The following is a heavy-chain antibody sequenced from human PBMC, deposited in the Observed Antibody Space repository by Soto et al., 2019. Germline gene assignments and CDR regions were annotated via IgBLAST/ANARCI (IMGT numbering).Heavy chain of an antibody. CDR1: GFTFSSYS. D-gene: IGHD3-16*01. CDR3: ARGGRPHVY. V-gene: IGHV3-48*01. J-gene: IGHJ4*02. CDR2: ISSSSTTI. Sequence: EVQLVESGGGLVQPGGSLRLSCAASGFTFSSYSMNWVRQAPGKGLEWVSYISSSSTTISYADSVKGRFTISRDNAKNSLYLQMNSLRAEDTAVYYCARGGRPHVYWGQGTLVTVSS.